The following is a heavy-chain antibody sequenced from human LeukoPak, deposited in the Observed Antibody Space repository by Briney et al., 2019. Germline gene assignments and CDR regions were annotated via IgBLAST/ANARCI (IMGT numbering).Heavy chain of an antibody. CDR3: AKPEMFRGVTPSPGWFDP. CDR1: GFTFSSYA. Sequence: GGSLRLSCAASGFTFSSYAMSWVRQAPGKGLEWVSAISGSGGSTYYADSVKGRFTISRDNSKNTLYLQMNSLRAEDTAVYYCAKPEMFRGVTPSPGWFDPWGQGTLVTVSS. D-gene: IGHD3-10*01. J-gene: IGHJ5*02. V-gene: IGHV3-23*01. CDR2: ISGSGGST.